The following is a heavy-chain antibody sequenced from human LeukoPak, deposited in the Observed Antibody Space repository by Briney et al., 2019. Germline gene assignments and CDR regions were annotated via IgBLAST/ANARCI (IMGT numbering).Heavy chain of an antibody. CDR3: AREARGYSYGLVYYYYYMDV. CDR2: IYYSGST. J-gene: IGHJ6*03. Sequence: SETLSLTCTVSGGSISSSSYYWGWIRQPPGKGLEWIGSIYYSGSTYYNPSLKSRVTISVDTSKNQFSLKLSSVTAADTAVYYCAREARGYSYGLVYYYYYMDVWGKGTTVTVSS. V-gene: IGHV4-39*07. CDR1: GGSISSSSYY. D-gene: IGHD5-18*01.